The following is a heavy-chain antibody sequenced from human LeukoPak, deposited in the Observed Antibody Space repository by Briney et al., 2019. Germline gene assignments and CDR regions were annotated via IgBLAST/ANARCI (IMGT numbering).Heavy chain of an antibody. Sequence: PGGSLRLSCAASGFTFSSYAMHWVRQAPGKGLEWVAVISYDGSNKYYADSVKGRFTISRDNSKNTLYLQMNSLRAEDTAVYYCARGGSSSWSQWGYWGQGTLVTVSS. CDR2: ISYDGSNK. J-gene: IGHJ4*02. D-gene: IGHD6-13*01. V-gene: IGHV3-30-3*01. CDR3: ARGGSSSWSQWGY. CDR1: GFTFSSYA.